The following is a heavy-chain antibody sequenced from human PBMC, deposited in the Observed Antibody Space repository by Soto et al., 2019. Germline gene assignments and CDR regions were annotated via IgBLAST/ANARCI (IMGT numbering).Heavy chain of an antibody. D-gene: IGHD2-15*01. J-gene: IGHJ4*02. CDR2: MNPNSGNT. V-gene: IGHV1-8*01. Sequence: SLVKVSCKASGYTFTSYDINWVRQATGQGLEWMGWMNPNSGNTGYAQKFQGRVTMTRNTSISTAYMELSSLRSEDTAVYYCASLSRGYCSGGSCCSGYWGQGPLVTVAS. CDR1: GYTFTSYD. CDR3: ASLSRGYCSGGSCCSGY.